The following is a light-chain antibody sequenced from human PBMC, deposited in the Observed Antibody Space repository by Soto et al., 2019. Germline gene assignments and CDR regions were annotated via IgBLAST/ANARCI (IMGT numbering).Light chain of an antibody. CDR3: SSYTTSSTRLDV. Sequence: QSALTQPASVSGSPGQSVTISCTGTSSDVGGYNSVSWYQQHPGKAPKLMIYEVSNRPSGVSNRFSRSKSGNTASQPISGLQGEEEADYYCSSYTTSSTRLDVFGGGTKLTVL. J-gene: IGLJ2*01. CDR2: EVS. V-gene: IGLV2-14*01. CDR1: SSDVGGYNS.